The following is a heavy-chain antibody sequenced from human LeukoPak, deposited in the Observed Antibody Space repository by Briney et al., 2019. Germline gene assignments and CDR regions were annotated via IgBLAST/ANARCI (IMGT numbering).Heavy chain of an antibody. CDR3: ARDRQIYCSSTSCPMGWYFDL. CDR2: IIPIFGTA. D-gene: IGHD2-2*01. V-gene: IGHV1-69*05. Sequence: SVKVSCKASGGTFSSYAISWVRQAPGQGLEWMGRIIPIFGTANYAQKFQGRVTITTDESTGTAYMELSSLRSEDTAVYYCARDRQIYCSSTSCPMGWYFDLWGRGTLVTVSS. J-gene: IGHJ2*01. CDR1: GGTFSSYA.